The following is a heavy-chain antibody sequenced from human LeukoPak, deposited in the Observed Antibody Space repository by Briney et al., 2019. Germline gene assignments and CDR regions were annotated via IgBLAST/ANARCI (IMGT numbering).Heavy chain of an antibody. CDR3: ARVGYCGGDCYSEYYYGMDV. V-gene: IGHV3-20*01. Sequence: GGSLRLSCAASGFTFDDYGMTWVRQAPGKGLEWVSGINWNGGSTGYADSVKGRFTISRDNAKNSLYLQMNSLRAEDTALYHCARVGYCGGDCYSEYYYGMDVWGQGTTVTVSS. J-gene: IGHJ6*02. D-gene: IGHD2-21*02. CDR2: INWNGGST. CDR1: GFTFDDYG.